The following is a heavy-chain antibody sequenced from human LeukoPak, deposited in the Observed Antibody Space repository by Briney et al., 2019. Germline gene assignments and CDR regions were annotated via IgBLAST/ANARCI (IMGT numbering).Heavy chain of an antibody. CDR2: ISAHNANT. V-gene: IGHV1-18*04. Sequence: ASVKVSCKASGYTXTSYGFSWVRQAPGQGLEWMGWISAHNANTNYAQKLQGRVTMTTDTSTSTAYMELTSLRSDDTAVYYCARERSGYYRDAFDIWGQGTMVTVSS. CDR1: GYTXTSYG. D-gene: IGHD3-9*01. CDR3: ARERSGYYRDAFDI. J-gene: IGHJ3*02.